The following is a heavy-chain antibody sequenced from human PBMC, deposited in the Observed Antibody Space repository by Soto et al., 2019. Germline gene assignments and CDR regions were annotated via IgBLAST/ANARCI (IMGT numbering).Heavy chain of an antibody. CDR1: GGSFSGYY. J-gene: IGHJ6*02. V-gene: IGHV4-34*01. Sequence: SETLSLTCAVYGGSFSGYYWSWIRQPPGKGLEWIGEINHSGSTNYNPSLKSRVTISVDTSKNQFSLKLSSVTAADTAVYYCARGRGIAVAGTLPSSHGMDVWGQGTTVTVSS. D-gene: IGHD6-19*01. CDR3: ARGRGIAVAGTLPSSHGMDV. CDR2: INHSGST.